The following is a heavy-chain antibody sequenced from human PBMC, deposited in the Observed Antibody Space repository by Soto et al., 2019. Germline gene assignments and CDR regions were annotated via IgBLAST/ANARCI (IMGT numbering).Heavy chain of an antibody. D-gene: IGHD6-6*01. Sequence: PGGSLRLSCAASGITLSSYAMSWVRQAPGKGPEWVSGISASGGSTSYADSVKGRFTISRDNSKNTLYLQMNSLRADDTAVYHCARDRRSSSFYYYGMDVWGQGTTVTVSS. CDR1: GITLSSYA. J-gene: IGHJ6*02. CDR3: ARDRRSSSFYYYGMDV. V-gene: IGHV3-23*01. CDR2: ISASGGST.